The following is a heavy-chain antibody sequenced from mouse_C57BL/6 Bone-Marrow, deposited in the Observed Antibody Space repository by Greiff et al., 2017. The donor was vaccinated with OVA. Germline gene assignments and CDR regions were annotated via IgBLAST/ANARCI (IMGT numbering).Heavy chain of an antibody. J-gene: IGHJ4*01. Sequence: EVQRVESGGGLVKPGGSLKLSCAASGFTFSSYAMSWVRQTPEKRLEWVATISDGGSYTYYPDNVKGRFTISRDNAKNNLYLQMSHLKSEDTAMYYCANYYSNYGGAMDYWGQGTSVTVSS. D-gene: IGHD2-5*01. CDR3: ANYYSNYGGAMDY. CDR2: ISDGGSYT. CDR1: GFTFSSYA. V-gene: IGHV5-4*01.